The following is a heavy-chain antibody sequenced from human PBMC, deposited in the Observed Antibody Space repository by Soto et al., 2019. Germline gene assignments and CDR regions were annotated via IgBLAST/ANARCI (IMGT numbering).Heavy chain of an antibody. D-gene: IGHD3-22*01. CDR3: ARGYYYDSIGYYYEVSTPFDY. J-gene: IGHJ4*02. Sequence: PGGSLRLSCAASGFTVSSNYMSWVRQAPGKGLEWVSVIYSGGSTYYADSVKGRFTISRDNSKNTLYLQMNSLRAEDTAVYYCARGYYYDSIGYYYEVSTPFDYWGLANLVTVSS. CDR2: IYSGGST. CDR1: GFTVSSNY. V-gene: IGHV3-66*01.